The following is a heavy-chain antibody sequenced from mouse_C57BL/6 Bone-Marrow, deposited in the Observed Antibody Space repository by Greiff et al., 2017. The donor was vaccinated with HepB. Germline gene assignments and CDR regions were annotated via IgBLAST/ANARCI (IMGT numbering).Heavy chain of an antibody. J-gene: IGHJ2*01. CDR2: ISDGGSYT. CDR1: GFTFSSYA. CDR3: ASLGRGDY. Sequence: EVKLVESGGGLVKPGGSLKLSCAASGFTFSSYAMSWVRQTPEKRLEWVATISDGGSYTYYPDNVKGRFTISRDNAKNNLYLQMSHLKSEDTAMYYCASLGRGDYWGQGTTLTVSS. V-gene: IGHV5-4*03. D-gene: IGHD4-1*01.